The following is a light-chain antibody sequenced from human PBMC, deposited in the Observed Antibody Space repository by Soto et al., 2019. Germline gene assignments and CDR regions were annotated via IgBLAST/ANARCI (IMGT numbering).Light chain of an antibody. CDR2: AAS. CDR1: QSISSY. Sequence: DIQMTQSPSSLSASVGDRVTITCRASQSISSYLNWYQQKPGKAPKLLIYAASSLQSGVPSRFNGSGSGTDFPHTISSLQPEDFATYYCQQSYSTPYTFGQGTKLEIK. V-gene: IGKV1-39*01. J-gene: IGKJ2*01. CDR3: QQSYSTPYT.